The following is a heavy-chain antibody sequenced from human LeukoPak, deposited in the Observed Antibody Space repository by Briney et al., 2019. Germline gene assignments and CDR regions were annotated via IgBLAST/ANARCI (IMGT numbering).Heavy chain of an antibody. Sequence: SVKVSCKASGSTFSSYAISWVRQAPGQGLEWMGGIIPILGTANYAQKFQGRVTITTDESTSTAYMELSSLRSEDTAVYYCAGVDCSSTSCPGGGYYYMDVWGKGTTVTVSS. D-gene: IGHD2-2*01. V-gene: IGHV1-69*05. J-gene: IGHJ6*03. CDR3: AGVDCSSTSCPGGGYYYMDV. CDR1: GSTFSSYA. CDR2: IIPILGTA.